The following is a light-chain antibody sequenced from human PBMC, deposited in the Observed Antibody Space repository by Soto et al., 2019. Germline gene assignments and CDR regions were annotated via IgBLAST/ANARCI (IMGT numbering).Light chain of an antibody. CDR3: QQLYSYPLT. CDR2: AAS. Sequence: IQLTQSPSSLSASVGDRVTITCRASQGISSYLAWYQQKPGKAPKLLIYAASTLQSGVPSRLSGSGSGTAFTLTTSSLQPEDFATNYCQQLYSYPLTFGGGTKVEIK. V-gene: IGKV1-9*01. J-gene: IGKJ4*01. CDR1: QGISSY.